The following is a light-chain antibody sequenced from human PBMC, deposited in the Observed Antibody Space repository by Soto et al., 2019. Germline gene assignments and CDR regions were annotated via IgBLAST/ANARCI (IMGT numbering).Light chain of an antibody. V-gene: IGKV3-20*01. CDR2: GAS. J-gene: IGKJ5*01. CDR1: QSVSSTY. CDR3: QQYGSSPPFT. Sequence: EIVLTQSPGTLSLSPGERATLSCRASQSVSSTYLAWYQQRPGQAPRLLIYGASGRATGIPDRFSGSGSGTDFTLPISRLEPEDFAVYYCQQYGSSPPFTFGQGTRLEIK.